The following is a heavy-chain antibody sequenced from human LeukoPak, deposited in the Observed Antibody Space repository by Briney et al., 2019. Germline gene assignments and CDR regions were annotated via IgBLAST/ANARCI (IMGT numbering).Heavy chain of an antibody. V-gene: IGHV3-48*03. CDR1: GFTVSSYE. D-gene: IGHD5-12*01. CDR2: ISRSGSTI. J-gene: IGHJ6*02. Sequence: PGGSLRLSCAASGFTVSSYEMNWVRQAPGKGLEWVSYISRSGSTIKYADSVKGRFTISRDNAKKSVYLQMNSLRAEDTAVYYCARDGLPYYYAMDVWGQGTTVTVSS. CDR3: ARDGLPYYYAMDV.